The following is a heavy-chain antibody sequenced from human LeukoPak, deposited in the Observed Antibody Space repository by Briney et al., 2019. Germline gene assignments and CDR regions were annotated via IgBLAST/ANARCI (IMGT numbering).Heavy chain of an antibody. J-gene: IGHJ4*02. CDR2: VTGGGDST. CDR1: GFTFSSYA. V-gene: IGHV3-23*01. D-gene: IGHD6-13*01. CDR3: AKGGGYSYGYIDY. Sequence: GGSLRLSCAASGFTFSSYAMSWVRQAPGKGLEWVSAVTGGGDSTYYADSVKGRFTISRDSSKNTLNLQMNSLRAEDTAIYYCAKGGGYSYGYIDYWGQGTLVTVSS.